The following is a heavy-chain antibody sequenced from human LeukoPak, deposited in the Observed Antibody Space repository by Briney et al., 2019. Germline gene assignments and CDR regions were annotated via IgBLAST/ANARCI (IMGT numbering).Heavy chain of an antibody. CDR1: GGTLSGYA. V-gene: IGHV1-69*13. J-gene: IGHJ4*02. D-gene: IGHD2-15*01. CDR3: ARGGLDCSGGSCYQRFDY. Sequence: SVKVSCKASGGTLSGYAVSWLRQAPGQGLEWMGGAIPMFRTANYAQKFQGRVTINADESTSTAYMELSSLRSDDTAFYYCARGGLDCSGGSCYQRFDYWGQGTLVTVSS. CDR2: AIPMFRTA.